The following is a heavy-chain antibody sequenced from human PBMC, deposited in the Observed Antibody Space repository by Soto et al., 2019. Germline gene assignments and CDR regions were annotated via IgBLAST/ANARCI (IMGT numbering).Heavy chain of an antibody. CDR3: GAGQYFSDY. CDR1: GFTFSSYG. V-gene: IGHV3-30*03. J-gene: IGHJ4*02. D-gene: IGHD6-13*01. CDR2: ISYDGSDK. Sequence: QVQLVESGGGVGQPGRSLRLSCAASGFTFSSYGMHWVRQAPGKGLEWVALISYDGSDKYYAESEKGRFNISRDNSKNTLFRQMNSLRVEDTPVYYCGAGQYFSDYWGQGTLVTVSS.